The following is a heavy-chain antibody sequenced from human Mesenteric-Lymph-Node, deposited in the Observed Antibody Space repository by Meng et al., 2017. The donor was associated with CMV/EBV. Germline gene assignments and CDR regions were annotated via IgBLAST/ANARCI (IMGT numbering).Heavy chain of an antibody. Sequence: SGGAISSGGYYWSWIRQHQGKGLEWIGYIYYSGSTYYNPSLKSRVTISVDTSKNQFSLKLSSVTAADTAVYYCARALDYSNPRGFDYWGQGTLVTVSS. V-gene: IGHV4-31*02. CDR2: IYYSGST. CDR3: ARALDYSNPRGFDY. J-gene: IGHJ4*02. D-gene: IGHD4-11*01. CDR1: GGAISSGGYY.